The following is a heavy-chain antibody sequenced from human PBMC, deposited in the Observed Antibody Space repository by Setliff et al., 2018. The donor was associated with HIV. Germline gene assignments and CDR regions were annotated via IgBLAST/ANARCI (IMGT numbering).Heavy chain of an antibody. D-gene: IGHD3-10*01. CDR1: GGSISSSSYY. Sequence: SETLSLTCSVSGGSISSSSYYWGWIRQPPGKGLEWIGSGSYSGSSYYNPSLKSRVTIAVDTSKNQFSLKLISMTAADTAVYYCARMSCSDQTCYFFDFWGQGALVTVS. V-gene: IGHV4-39*01. CDR2: GSYSGSS. J-gene: IGHJ4*02. CDR3: ARMSCSDQTCYFFDF.